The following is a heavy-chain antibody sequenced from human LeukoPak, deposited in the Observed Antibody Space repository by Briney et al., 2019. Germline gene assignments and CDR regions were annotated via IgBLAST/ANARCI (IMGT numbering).Heavy chain of an antibody. CDR1: VGTFSSYA. CDR2: IIPIFGTA. V-gene: IGHV1-69*05. J-gene: IGHJ5*02. D-gene: IGHD3-9*01. Sequence: GASVKVSCKASVGTFSSYAISWVRQAPGQGLEWMGRIIPIFGTANYAQKSQGRVTITTDESTSTAYMERSSLRSEDTAVYYCARDVGYNDNSPPSRFNWFDPWGQGTLVTVSS. CDR3: ARDVGYNDNSPPSRFNWFDP.